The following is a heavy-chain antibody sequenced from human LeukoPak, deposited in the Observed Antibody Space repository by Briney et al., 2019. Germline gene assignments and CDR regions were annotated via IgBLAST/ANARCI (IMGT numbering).Heavy chain of an antibody. D-gene: IGHD3-3*01. V-gene: IGHV1-18*01. Sequence: ASVKVSCKASGYTFTSYGISWVRQAPGQGIEWMGWISAYNGNTNYAQKFQGRVTITPDESTSTAYMELSSLRSEDTAVYYCARMKTFNYDFWSGYYTGYYYYGMDVWGQGTTVTVSS. CDR2: ISAYNGNT. CDR3: ARMKTFNYDFWSGYYTGYYYYGMDV. CDR1: GYTFTSYG. J-gene: IGHJ6*02.